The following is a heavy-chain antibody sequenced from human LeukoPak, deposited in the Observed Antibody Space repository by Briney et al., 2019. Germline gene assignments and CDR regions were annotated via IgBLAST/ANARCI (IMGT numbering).Heavy chain of an antibody. Sequence: PSETLSLTCVVYGGSFSGYYWSWIRQPPGKGLEWIGEINHSGSTNYNPSLKSRVTISVDTSKNQFSLKLSSVTAADTAVYYCARLHSGLVSPRYYMDVWGKGTTVTISS. D-gene: IGHD3/OR15-3a*01. V-gene: IGHV4-34*01. CDR2: INHSGST. J-gene: IGHJ6*03. CDR3: ARLHSGLVSPRYYMDV. CDR1: GGSFSGYY.